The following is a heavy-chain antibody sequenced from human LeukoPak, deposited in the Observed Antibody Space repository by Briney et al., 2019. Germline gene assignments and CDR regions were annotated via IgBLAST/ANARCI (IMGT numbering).Heavy chain of an antibody. J-gene: IGHJ4*02. CDR2: ISSSSYI. V-gene: IGHV3-21*01. D-gene: IGHD1-7*01. CDR1: GFTFSSYS. CDR3: ARDGQTGTTVY. Sequence: GGSLRLSCAASGFTFSSYSMNCVRQAPGKGLEWVSSISSSSYIYYADSVKGRFTISRDNAKNSLHLQMNSLRAEDTAVYYCARDGQTGTTVYWGQGTLVTVSS.